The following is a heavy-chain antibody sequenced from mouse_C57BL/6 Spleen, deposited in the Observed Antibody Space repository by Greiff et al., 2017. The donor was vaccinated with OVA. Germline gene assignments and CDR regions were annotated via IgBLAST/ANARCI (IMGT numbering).Heavy chain of an antibody. CDR1: GYTFTSYW. CDR3: ARGGSMDY. V-gene: IGHV1-69*01. J-gene: IGHJ4*01. CDR2: IDPSDSYN. Sequence: VQLQQPGAELVMPGASVKLSCTASGYTFTSYWMHWVKQRPGQGLEWIGEIDPSDSYNNSNQKFKGKSTLTVDKSSSTDYMKLSSLASEDSAVYCCARGGSMDYWGQGTSVTVSS.